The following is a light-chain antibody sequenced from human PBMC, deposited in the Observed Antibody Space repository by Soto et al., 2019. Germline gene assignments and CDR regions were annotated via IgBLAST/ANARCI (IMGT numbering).Light chain of an antibody. V-gene: IGLV2-8*01. CDR1: SSDVGGYNY. J-gene: IGLJ2*01. Sequence: QSALTQPPSASGSPGQSVTISCTGTSSDVGGYNYVSWYQQHPGKAPTLMIYEVSKRPSGVPDRISGSKSGNTASLTVSGLQAEDEADYYCSSYAGSKGVFGGGTKLTVL. CDR3: SSYAGSKGV. CDR2: EVS.